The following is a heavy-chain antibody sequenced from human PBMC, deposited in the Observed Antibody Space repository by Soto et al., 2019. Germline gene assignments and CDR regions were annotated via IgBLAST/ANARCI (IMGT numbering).Heavy chain of an antibody. D-gene: IGHD6-19*01. CDR1: GFTFSTFW. CDR2: IKPGGSEK. J-gene: IGHJ4*02. Sequence: VSLRLSCAASGFTFSTFWMSWVRQAPGKGLEWVANIKPGGSEKYYVDSVKGRFTISRDDANKSLYLQMNSLRVEDTAMYYCARNPWGVAGTDYWGQGTLVTVSS. V-gene: IGHV3-7*01. CDR3: ARNPWGVAGTDY.